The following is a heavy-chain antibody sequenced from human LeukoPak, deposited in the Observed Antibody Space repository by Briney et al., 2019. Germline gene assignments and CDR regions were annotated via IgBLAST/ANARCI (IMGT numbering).Heavy chain of an antibody. Sequence: YPSETLSLTCTVSGYSISSGYYWGWIRQPPGKGLEWIGSIYHSGSTYYNPSLKSRVTISVDTSKNQFSLKLSSVTAADTAVYYCARDRGSNLAFDIWGQGTMVTVSS. V-gene: IGHV4-38-2*02. CDR3: ARDRGSNLAFDI. J-gene: IGHJ3*02. D-gene: IGHD4-11*01. CDR1: GYSISSGYY. CDR2: IYHSGST.